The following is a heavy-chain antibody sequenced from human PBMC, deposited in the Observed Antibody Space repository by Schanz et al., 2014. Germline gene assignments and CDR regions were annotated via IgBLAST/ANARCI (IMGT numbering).Heavy chain of an antibody. Sequence: QVQLQESGPGLVKPSQTLSLTCAVSGGSISRGTHYWTWIRQLPGKGLEWIGHIYYTGTIFYNPSLKSRVIISVDTSKNQFSLRLTSVTAADTAVYYCARAEINSGYARYYYGMDVWGQGTTVTVSS. CDR1: GGSISRGTHY. D-gene: IGHD5-12*01. CDR3: ARAEINSGYARYYYGMDV. J-gene: IGHJ6*02. CDR2: IYYTGTI. V-gene: IGHV4-31*11.